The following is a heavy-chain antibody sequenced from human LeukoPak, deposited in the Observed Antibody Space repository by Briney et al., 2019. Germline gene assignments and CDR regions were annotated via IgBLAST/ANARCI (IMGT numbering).Heavy chain of an antibody. D-gene: IGHD2-21*01. J-gene: IGHJ4*02. Sequence: SETLSLTCAVYGGSFSGYYWSWIRQPPGKGLEWIGEINYSGRTNYNPSLKSRVTISVDTSKNQFSLKLSSVTAAVTAVYYCARVGQAVIYFDYWGQGTLVTVSS. CDR3: ARVGQAVIYFDY. V-gene: IGHV4-34*01. CDR1: GGSFSGYY. CDR2: INYSGRT.